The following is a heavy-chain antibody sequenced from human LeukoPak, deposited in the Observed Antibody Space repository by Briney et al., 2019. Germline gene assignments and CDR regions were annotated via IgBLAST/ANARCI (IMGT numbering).Heavy chain of an antibody. CDR1: GFTFSSYA. D-gene: IGHD2-2*01. V-gene: IGHV3-23*01. CDR2: ISGSGGST. Sequence: GGSLRLSCAASGFTFSSYAMSWVRQAPGKGLEWVSAISGSGGSTYHADSVKGRFTISRDNSKSTLYLQMNSLRAEDTAVYYCAKDADCSSTSCRPTSLDCWGQGTLVTVSS. CDR3: AKDADCSSTSCRPTSLDC. J-gene: IGHJ4*02.